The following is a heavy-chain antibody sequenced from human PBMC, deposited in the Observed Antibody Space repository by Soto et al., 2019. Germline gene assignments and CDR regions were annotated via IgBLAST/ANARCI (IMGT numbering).Heavy chain of an antibody. CDR2: ISWDGGST. CDR3: AKDMGARYSNYYYYYGMDV. D-gene: IGHD4-4*01. CDR1: GFTFDDYV. J-gene: IGHJ6*02. Sequence: GGSLRLSCAASGFTFDDYVMHWVRQAPGKGLEWVSLISWDGGSTYYADSVKGRFTISRDNSKNSLYLQMNSLRAEDTALYYCAKDMGARYSNYYYYYGMDVWGQGTTVTISS. V-gene: IGHV3-43D*03.